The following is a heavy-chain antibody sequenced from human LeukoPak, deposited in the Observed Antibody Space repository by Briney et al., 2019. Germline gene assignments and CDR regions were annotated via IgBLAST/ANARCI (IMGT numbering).Heavy chain of an antibody. CDR3: AGAVTNLGVAIPAH. Sequence: GASVKASCKASGYTFSSYYMHWVRQAPGQGLEWMGIINPSGDNRSYAQKFQGRVTMTRDMSTSTVYMEVSSLRSEDTAVYYCAGAVTNLGVAIPAHWGQGTLVTVSS. V-gene: IGHV1-46*01. J-gene: IGHJ4*02. CDR1: GYTFSSYY. D-gene: IGHD3-3*01. CDR2: INPSGDNR.